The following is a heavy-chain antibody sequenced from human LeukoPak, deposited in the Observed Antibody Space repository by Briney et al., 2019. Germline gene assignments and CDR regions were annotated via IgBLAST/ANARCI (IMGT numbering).Heavy chain of an antibody. J-gene: IGHJ3*02. V-gene: IGHV3-23*01. CDR2: LSGSGGST. CDR1: GFTFSSHD. CDR3: AKDRAGDSGSDYDAFDI. D-gene: IGHD1-26*01. Sequence: PGVSLRLPCAASGFTFSSHDMSWVRQAPGKGLEWVSALSGSGGSTYYADSVKGRFTISRDHSKNTLYMQMNSLRAEDTAVYYCAKDRAGDSGSDYDAFDIWGQGTRVTVSS.